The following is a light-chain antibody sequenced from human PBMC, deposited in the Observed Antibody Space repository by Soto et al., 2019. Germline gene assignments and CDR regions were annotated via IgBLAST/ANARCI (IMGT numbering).Light chain of an antibody. J-gene: IGLJ1*01. CDR3: SPYAGSFFYV. CDR2: DVS. Sequence: QSVLTQPRSVSGSPGQSVTISCTGTSSDVGGYNYVSWYQQHPGKAPKLMISDVSQRPSGVPDRFSGSKSGNTAALTISGLQADDVGYYFRSPYAGSFFYVLGTGTKVTVL. CDR1: SSDVGGYNY. V-gene: IGLV2-11*01.